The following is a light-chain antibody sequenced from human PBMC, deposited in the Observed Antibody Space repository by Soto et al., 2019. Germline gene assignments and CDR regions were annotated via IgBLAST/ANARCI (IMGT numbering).Light chain of an antibody. CDR2: EGG. J-gene: IGLJ1*01. CDR3: CSVAHSNTYV. V-gene: IGLV2-23*01. Sequence: QSALTQPASVSGSPGQSIALSRTGTSSDVGSYNLVSWYQQYPGKAPKLLISEGGKRPSGISNRFSGSKSGNTASLTISGLQAEDEADYYCCSVAHSNTYVFGTGTKLTVL. CDR1: SSDVGSYNL.